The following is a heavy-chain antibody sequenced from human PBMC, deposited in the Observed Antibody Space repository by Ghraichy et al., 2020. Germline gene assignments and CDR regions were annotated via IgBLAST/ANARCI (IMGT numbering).Heavy chain of an antibody. CDR2: VKYNGDT. V-gene: IGHV4-34*01. D-gene: IGHD2/OR15-2a*01. Sequence: SETLSLTCAVYGGSFSGSFWNWIRQSPGKGLEWIGEVKYNGDTNYNPSLKSRVTISRDSSKNQFSLTLTSVIAADTAVYYCARGPLYCDKTHCQVHFQTHHMEFWGSGTTVTVS. CDR1: GGSFSGSF. CDR3: ARGPLYCDKTHCQVHFQTHHMEF. J-gene: IGHJ6*03.